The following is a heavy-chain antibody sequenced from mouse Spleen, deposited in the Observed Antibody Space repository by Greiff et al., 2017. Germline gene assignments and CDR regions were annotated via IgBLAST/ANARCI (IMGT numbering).Heavy chain of an antibody. CDR3: ARGRTGYYFDY. CDR2: IDPSDSYT. CDR1: GYTFTNYW. V-gene: IGHV1-69*01. J-gene: IGHJ2*01. Sequence: QVQLQQPGAELVMPGASVKLSCKASGYTFTNYWMHWVKQRPGQGLEWIGEIDPSDSYTNYNQKFKGKATLTVDKSSSTAYMQLSSLTSEDSAVYYCARGRTGYYFDYWGQGTTLTVSS.